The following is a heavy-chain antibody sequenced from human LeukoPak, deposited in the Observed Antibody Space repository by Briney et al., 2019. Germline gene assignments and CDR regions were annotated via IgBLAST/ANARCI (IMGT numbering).Heavy chain of an antibody. V-gene: IGHV4-38-2*02. CDR3: ARDLSWVPTSDY. Sequence: ASETLSLTCAVSGYSISSCYYWGWLRQPPGKGLEWFGIIYHSGSTYYNPSLQSRVTISVDTSKNQFSLKMSSVTAADTAVYYCARDLSWVPTSDYWGQGTLVTVSS. D-gene: IGHD3-16*01. J-gene: IGHJ4*02. CDR2: IYHSGST. CDR1: GYSISSCYY.